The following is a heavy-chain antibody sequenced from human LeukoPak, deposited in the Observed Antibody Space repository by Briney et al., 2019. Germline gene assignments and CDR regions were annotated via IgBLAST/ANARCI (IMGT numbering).Heavy chain of an antibody. CDR1: GGSISSYY. V-gene: IGHV4-59*08. D-gene: IGHD4-17*01. J-gene: IGHJ6*02. CDR2: IYYSGST. CDR3: ARFSTVHYYYYGMDV. Sequence: SETPSLTCTVSGGSISSYYWSWIRQPPGKGLEWIGYIYYSGSTNYNPSLKSRVTISVDTSKNQFSLKLSSVTAADTAVYYCARFSTVHYYYYGMDVWGQGTTVTVSS.